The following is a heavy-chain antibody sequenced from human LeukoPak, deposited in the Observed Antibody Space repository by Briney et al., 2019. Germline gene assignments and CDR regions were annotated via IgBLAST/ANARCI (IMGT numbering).Heavy chain of an antibody. CDR1: GFSVSNNY. CDR3: AREGYYGSGSPPSLYFDY. J-gene: IGHJ4*02. CDR2: IYSRGGT. V-gene: IGHV3-66*03. Sequence: PGGSLRLSCAVSGFSVSNNYMNWVRQAPGKGLEWVSLIYSRGGTSYADSVKGRFTISRDNSRSPLYLQMNSLRPEDTAIYYCAREGYYGSGSPPSLYFDYWGQGTLVTVSS. D-gene: IGHD3-10*01.